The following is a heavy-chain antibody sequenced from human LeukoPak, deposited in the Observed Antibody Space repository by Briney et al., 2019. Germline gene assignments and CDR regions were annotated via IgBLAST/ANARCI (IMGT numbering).Heavy chain of an antibody. J-gene: IGHJ4*02. Sequence: SETLSLTCTVSGGSISSSSHYWGWIRQPPGKGLEWIGSIYYSGSTYYNPSLKSRVTISVDTSKNQFSLKLSSVTAADTAVYYCARPLAAAGPIDYWGQGTLVTVSS. V-gene: IGHV4-39*01. CDR2: IYYSGST. CDR1: GGSISSSSHY. D-gene: IGHD6-13*01. CDR3: ARPLAAAGPIDY.